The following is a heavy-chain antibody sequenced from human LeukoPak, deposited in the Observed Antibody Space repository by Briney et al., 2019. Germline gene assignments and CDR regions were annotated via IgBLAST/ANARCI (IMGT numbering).Heavy chain of an antibody. V-gene: IGHV2-5*02. CDR2: IYWDDDK. CDR3: ARGIGGPFDY. J-gene: IGHJ4*02. CDR1: GXSLXTNGVG. D-gene: IGHD3-16*01. Sequence: SGXSLXTNGVGVGWIRXPPGKALEWLVFIYWDDDKRYSPSLKNRLTITKDTSKNQVVLTMTNMDPVDTATYYCARGIGGPFDYWGQGTLVTVSS.